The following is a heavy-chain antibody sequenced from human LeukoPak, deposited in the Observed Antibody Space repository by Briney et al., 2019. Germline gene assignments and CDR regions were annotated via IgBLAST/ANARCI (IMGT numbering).Heavy chain of an antibody. V-gene: IGHV3-33*08. CDR1: GFTFSSYA. CDR2: IWYDGSKK. CDR3: ARITTSYADY. Sequence: PGGSLRLSCAASGFTFSSYAMHWVRQAPGKGLEWVALIWYDGSKKYYADSVEGRFTISRDNSKNTLYLQMNSLRAEDTAVYYCARITTSYADYWGQGTLVTVSS. D-gene: IGHD3-22*01. J-gene: IGHJ4*02.